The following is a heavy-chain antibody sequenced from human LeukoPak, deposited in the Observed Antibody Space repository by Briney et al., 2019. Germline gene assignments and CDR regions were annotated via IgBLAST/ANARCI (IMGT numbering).Heavy chain of an antibody. Sequence: AGRSLRLSCAASGFIFSSYSVHWVRQAPGEGLEWVAVISSDGRHIFYADSVEGRFTISRDNSMNTLYLQLNSLRAEDTALYLCARCGGTCSLPSTSAMDVWGQGTTVTVS. D-gene: IGHD2-21*01. J-gene: IGHJ6*02. V-gene: IGHV3-30*04. CDR2: ISSDGRHI. CDR1: GFIFSSYS. CDR3: ARCGGTCSLPSTSAMDV.